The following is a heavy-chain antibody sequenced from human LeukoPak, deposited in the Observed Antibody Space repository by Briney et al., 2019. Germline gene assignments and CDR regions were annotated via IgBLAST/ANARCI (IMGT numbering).Heavy chain of an antibody. CDR3: ATPIHPVAGTVPTFYYGMDV. V-gene: IGHV3-43*02. Sequence: GGSLRLSCAASGFTFDDYAMHWVRQAPGKGLEWVSLISGDGGSTYYADSVKGRFTISRDNSKNSLYLQMNSLRTEDSALYYCATPIHPVAGTVPTFYYGMDVWGQGTTVTVSS. CDR1: GFTFDDYA. CDR2: ISGDGGST. J-gene: IGHJ6*01. D-gene: IGHD6-19*01.